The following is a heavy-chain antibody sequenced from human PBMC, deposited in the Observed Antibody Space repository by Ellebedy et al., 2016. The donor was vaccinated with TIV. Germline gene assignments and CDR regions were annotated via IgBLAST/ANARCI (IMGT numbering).Heavy chain of an antibody. D-gene: IGHD1-26*01. V-gene: IGHV4-34*01. CDR2: INHSGST. CDR3: ARFSGSYSDPFDY. J-gene: IGHJ4*02. Sequence: MPSETLSLTCTVPGGSFSSYYWNWIRQPPGKGLEWIGEINHSGSTSYNPSLKSRVTISVDTSKNQFSLKLSSVTAADTAVYYCARFSGSYSDPFDYWGQGTLVTVSS. CDR1: GGSFSSYY.